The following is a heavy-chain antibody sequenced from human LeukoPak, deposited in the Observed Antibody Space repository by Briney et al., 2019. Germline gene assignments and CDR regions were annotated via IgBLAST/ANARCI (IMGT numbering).Heavy chain of an antibody. D-gene: IGHD3-22*01. J-gene: IGHJ4*02. CDR2: MSHDGTNK. Sequence: PGGSLRLSCAASGFTFSNYGMHWVRQAPGKGLEWVAVMSHDGTNKDYADSVKGRFTISRDNSKNTLYLQMNSLRAEDTAVYYCARGDYDSSGYYYDYWGQGILVTVSS. V-gene: IGHV3-30*03. CDR3: ARGDYDSSGYYYDY. CDR1: GFTFSNYG.